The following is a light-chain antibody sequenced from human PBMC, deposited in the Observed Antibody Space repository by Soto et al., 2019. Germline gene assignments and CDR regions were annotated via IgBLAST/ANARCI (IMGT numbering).Light chain of an antibody. CDR2: EVT. Sequence: QSALTQPASVSGSPGQSITISCTGTSSDVGGYNFVSWYQQHPGKAPKLIIYEVTHRPSGVSNRFSGSKSGNTASLTISGLQAEDEADYYCSSYTSSSSRVFGTGTKLTVL. CDR3: SSYTSSSSRV. J-gene: IGLJ1*01. V-gene: IGLV2-14*01. CDR1: SSDVGGYNF.